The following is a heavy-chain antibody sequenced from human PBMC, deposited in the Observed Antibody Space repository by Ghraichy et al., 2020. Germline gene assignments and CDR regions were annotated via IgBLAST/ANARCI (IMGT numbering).Heavy chain of an antibody. Sequence: SETLSLTCTVSGGSISSYYWSWIRQPPGKGLEWIGYIYYSGSTNYNPSLKSRVTISVDTSKNQFSLKLSSVTAADTAVYYCARGLNSLGPFDYWGQGTLVTVSS. D-gene: IGHD4-23*01. CDR1: GGSISSYY. V-gene: IGHV4-59*01. J-gene: IGHJ4*02. CDR2: IYYSGST. CDR3: ARGLNSLGPFDY.